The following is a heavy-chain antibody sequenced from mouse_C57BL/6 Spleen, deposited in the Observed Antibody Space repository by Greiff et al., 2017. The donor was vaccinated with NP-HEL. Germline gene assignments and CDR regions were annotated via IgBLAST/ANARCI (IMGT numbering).Heavy chain of an antibody. CDR1: GFTFSSYA. CDR2: ISSGGDYI. Sequence: EVMLVESGEGLAKPGGSLKLSCAASGFTFSSYAMSWVRQTPEKRLEWVAYISSGGDYIYYADTVKGRFTISRDNARNTLYLQMSSLKSEDTAMYYCTRAPYYYGSSWYFDVWGTGTTVTVSS. J-gene: IGHJ1*03. D-gene: IGHD1-1*01. V-gene: IGHV5-9-1*02. CDR3: TRAPYYYGSSWYFDV.